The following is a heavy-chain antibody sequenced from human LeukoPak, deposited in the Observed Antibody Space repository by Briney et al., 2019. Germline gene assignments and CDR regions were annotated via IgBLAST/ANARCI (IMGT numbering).Heavy chain of an antibody. V-gene: IGHV4-4*07. D-gene: IGHD6-13*01. CDR1: GASISSYH. J-gene: IGHJ5*02. Sequence: SETLSLTCTVSGASISSYHWSWIRQPAGEGLEWIGRIYTSGSTNYNPSLKSRVTMSVDTSKNQFSLKLTSVTAADTAVYYCARTSSSSWYVPWGQGTLVTVSS. CDR2: IYTSGST. CDR3: ARTSSSSWYVP.